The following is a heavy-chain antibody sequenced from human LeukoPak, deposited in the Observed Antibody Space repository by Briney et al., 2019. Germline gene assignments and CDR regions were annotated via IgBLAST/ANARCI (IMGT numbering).Heavy chain of an antibody. V-gene: IGHV3-53*01. D-gene: IGHD2-21*01. Sequence: GGSLRLSCAASGFIVSGNYMSWVRQAPGKGLEWVSVIYSDGNTFYAASVKGRFTISRANSKNMLYLEMNNLRDEDTALYYCARDCGGRFDYWGQGTLVTVSS. J-gene: IGHJ4*02. CDR2: IYSDGNT. CDR1: GFIVSGNY. CDR3: ARDCGGRFDY.